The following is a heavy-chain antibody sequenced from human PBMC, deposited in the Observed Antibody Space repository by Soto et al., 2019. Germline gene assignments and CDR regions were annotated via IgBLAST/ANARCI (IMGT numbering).Heavy chain of an antibody. Sequence: GGSLRLSCAASGFTFSSYAMSWVRQAPGKGLEWVSAISGSGGSTYYADSVKGRFTISRDNAKNSLYLQMNSLRAEDTAVYYCARDRWNDVPFDYWGQGTLVTVSS. CDR1: GFTFSSYA. V-gene: IGHV3-23*01. CDR3: ARDRWNDVPFDY. D-gene: IGHD1-1*01. CDR2: ISGSGGST. J-gene: IGHJ4*02.